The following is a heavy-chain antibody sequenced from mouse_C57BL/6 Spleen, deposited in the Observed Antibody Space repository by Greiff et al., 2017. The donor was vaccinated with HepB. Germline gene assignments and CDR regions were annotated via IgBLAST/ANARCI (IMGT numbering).Heavy chain of an antibody. CDR3: TTPITTVVATTGSFAY. CDR1: GFNIKDDY. V-gene: IGHV14-4*01. J-gene: IGHJ3*01. D-gene: IGHD1-1*01. Sequence: VQLQQSGAELVRPGASVKLSCTASGFNIKDDYMHWVKQRPEQGLEWIGWIDPENGDTEYASKFQGKATITADTSYNTAYLQLSSLTSEDTAVYYCTTPITTVVATTGSFAYWGQGTLVTVSA. CDR2: IDPENGDT.